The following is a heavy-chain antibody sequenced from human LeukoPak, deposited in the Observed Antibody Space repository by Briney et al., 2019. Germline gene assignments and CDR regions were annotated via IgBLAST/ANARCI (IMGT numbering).Heavy chain of an antibody. Sequence: GGSLRLSCAGSGFTFGGYGMHWFRQTPGKGLEWVAVNAYDGSRAFYADSVKGRFTISRDNSKNTMSVQMDALRAEDTAVYYCTRYNNDHFDSWGQGTLVTVSS. CDR3: TRYNNDHFDS. J-gene: IGHJ4*02. CDR1: GFTFGGYG. CDR2: NAYDGSRA. V-gene: IGHV3-33*01. D-gene: IGHD1-14*01.